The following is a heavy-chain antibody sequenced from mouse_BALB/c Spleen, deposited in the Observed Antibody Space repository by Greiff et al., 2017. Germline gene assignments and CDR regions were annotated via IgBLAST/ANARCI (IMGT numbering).Heavy chain of an antibody. CDR3: ARGGLRRGWYFDV. J-gene: IGHJ1*01. CDR1: GYTFTDYA. D-gene: IGHD2-4*01. Sequence: VKLMESGAELVRPGVSVKISCKGSGYTFTDYAMHWVKQSHAKSLEWIGVISTYYGDASYNQKFKGKATMTVDKSSSTAYMELARLTSEDSAIYYCARGGLRRGWYFDVWGAGTTVTVSS. CDR2: ISTYYGDA. V-gene: IGHV1S137*01.